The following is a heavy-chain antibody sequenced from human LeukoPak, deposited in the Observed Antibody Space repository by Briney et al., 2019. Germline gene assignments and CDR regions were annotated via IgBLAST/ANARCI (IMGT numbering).Heavy chain of an antibody. CDR1: GFNFRNYD. Sequence: GGSLRLSCAGSGFNFRNYDMHWVRQATGKGLEWVSAIGYAGGTYYAGSVKGRFTISRENAKNSLYLQMSSLRVGDTAVYYCARGNILTGYEFWGQGTLVTVPS. J-gene: IGHJ4*02. D-gene: IGHD3-9*01. V-gene: IGHV3-13*01. CDR2: IGYAGGT. CDR3: ARGNILTGYEF.